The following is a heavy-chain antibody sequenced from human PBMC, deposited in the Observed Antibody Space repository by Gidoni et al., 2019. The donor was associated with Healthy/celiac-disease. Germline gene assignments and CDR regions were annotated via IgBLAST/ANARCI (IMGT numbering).Heavy chain of an antibody. CDR2: IYNSGST. J-gene: IGHJ5*02. V-gene: IGHV4-31*03. CDR3: ARADYGGNWFDP. Sequence: QVQLQESGPGPVKPSQTLSLTCTVSGGSISSGGYYWSWIRQHPWKGLEWIGYIYNSGSTYYNPSLKSRVTISIDTSKNQFSMKLSSVTAADTAVYYCARADYGGNWFDPWGQGTLVTVSS. CDR1: GGSISSGGYY. D-gene: IGHD4-17*01.